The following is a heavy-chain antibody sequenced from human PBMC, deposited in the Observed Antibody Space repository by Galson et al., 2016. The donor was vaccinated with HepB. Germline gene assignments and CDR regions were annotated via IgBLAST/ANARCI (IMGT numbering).Heavy chain of an antibody. V-gene: IGHV3-48*04. D-gene: IGHD5-18*01. CDR1: GFTFSNSA. CDR2: IVSGSDTI. Sequence: SLRLSCAASGFTFSNSAMTWVRQAPGKGLEWVSYIVSGSDTIYYADSVKGRFTISRDNLKNTVHLQMDSLRAKDTALYYCATSNSYGYVHWGQGALVTVSS. J-gene: IGHJ4*02. CDR3: ATSNSYGYVH.